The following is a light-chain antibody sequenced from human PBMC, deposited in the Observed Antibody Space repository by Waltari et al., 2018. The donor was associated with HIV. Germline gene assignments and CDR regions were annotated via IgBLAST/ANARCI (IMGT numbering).Light chain of an antibody. CDR3: AAWDDSLNDVV. Sequence: QSVLTQPPSASGTPGQRVTISCSGSSSSIGTNTVSWYQQLPGTAPKLLIYSSHQRPSGGPDRFSGSKSGTSASLAISRLQSEDEADYYCAAWDDSLNDVVFGGGTKLTVL. V-gene: IGLV1-44*01. J-gene: IGLJ2*01. CDR1: SSSIGTNT. CDR2: SSH.